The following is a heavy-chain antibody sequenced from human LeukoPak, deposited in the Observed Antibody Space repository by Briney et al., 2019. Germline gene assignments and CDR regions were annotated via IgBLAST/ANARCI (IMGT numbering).Heavy chain of an antibody. V-gene: IGHV3-74*01. Sequence: QTGGSLRLSCVVSGLTFSYHWIHWVRQPPGKGLVWVSRIYNDGSATTYADSVKGRFTISRDNSKNTLYLQMNSLRAEDTAVYYCAKDVEAKGEYYFDYWGQGTLVTVSS. CDR2: IYNDGSAT. CDR1: GLTFSYHW. D-gene: IGHD3-16*01. J-gene: IGHJ4*02. CDR3: AKDVEAKGEYYFDY.